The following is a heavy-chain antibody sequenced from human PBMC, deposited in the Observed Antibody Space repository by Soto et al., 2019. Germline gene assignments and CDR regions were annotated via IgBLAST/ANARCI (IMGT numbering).Heavy chain of an antibody. Sequence: SVKVSCKASGYTFTNYYIHWVRQAPGQGLEWMGGIVPVFGRPDYAQRFRGRLTITADESTSTGYMELISLRSDDTAVYYCARGGSGYNFWGQGTQVTVSS. CDR2: IVPVFGRP. D-gene: IGHD5-12*01. V-gene: IGHV1-69*13. CDR3: ARGGSGYNF. CDR1: GYTFTNYY. J-gene: IGHJ4*02.